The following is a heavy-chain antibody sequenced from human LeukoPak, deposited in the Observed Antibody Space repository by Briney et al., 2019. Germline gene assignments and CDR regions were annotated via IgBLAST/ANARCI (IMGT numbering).Heavy chain of an antibody. CDR3: ARVTPPNSFDY. V-gene: IGHV4-59*01. Sequence: PGGSLRLSCAASGFTFSTYAMTRVRQAPGKGLEWIGYIYYSGSTNYNPSLKSRVTISVDTSKNQFSLKLSSVTAADTAGYYCARVTPPNSFDYWGQGTLVTVSS. J-gene: IGHJ4*02. CDR1: GFTFSTYA. CDR2: IYYSGST.